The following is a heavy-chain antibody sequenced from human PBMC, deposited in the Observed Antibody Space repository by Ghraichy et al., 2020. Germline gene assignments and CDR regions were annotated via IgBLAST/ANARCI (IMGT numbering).Heavy chain of an antibody. V-gene: IGHV3-30-3*01. CDR2: ISYDASYK. D-gene: IGHD2-8*01. CDR1: GFAFTTYS. Sequence: GGSLRLSCAASGFAFTTYSMHWVRQAPGKGLEWLAIISYDASYKYYADSVKGRFTISRDNSKNTLFLQMNSLRAADTAVYYSARAPGDCTNGVCYTEAFDIWGQGTMVTVSS. CDR3: ARAPGDCTNGVCYTEAFDI. J-gene: IGHJ3*02.